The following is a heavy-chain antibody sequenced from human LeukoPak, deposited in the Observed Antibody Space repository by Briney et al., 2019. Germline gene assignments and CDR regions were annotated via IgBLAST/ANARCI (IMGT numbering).Heavy chain of an antibody. D-gene: IGHD3-3*01. Sequence: GGSLRLSCAASGFTFSSYAMSWVRQAPGKGLEWASAISGSGGSTYYADSVKGRFTISRDNSKNTLYLQMNSLRAEDTAAYYCATPLEWLLSLDYWGQGTLVTVSS. V-gene: IGHV3-23*01. J-gene: IGHJ4*02. CDR3: ATPLEWLLSLDY. CDR2: ISGSGGST. CDR1: GFTFSSYA.